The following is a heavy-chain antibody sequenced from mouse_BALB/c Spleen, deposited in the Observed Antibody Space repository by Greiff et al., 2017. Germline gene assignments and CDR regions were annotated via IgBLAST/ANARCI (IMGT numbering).Heavy chain of an antibody. CDR2: ISSGGGNT. CDR1: GFTFSSYT. CDR3: ASRPPHYYGEFAY. J-gene: IGHJ3*01. Sequence: DVHLVESGGGLVKPGGSLKLSCAASGFTFSSYTMSWVRQTPEKRLEWVATISSGGGNTYYPDSVKGRFTISRDNAKNNLYLQMSSLRSEDTALYYCASRPPHYYGEFAYWGQGTLVTVSA. V-gene: IGHV5-9*03. D-gene: IGHD1-2*01.